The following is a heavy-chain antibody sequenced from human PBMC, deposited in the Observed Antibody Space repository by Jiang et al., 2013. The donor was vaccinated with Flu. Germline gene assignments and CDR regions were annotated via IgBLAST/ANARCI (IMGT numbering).Heavy chain of an antibody. CDR2: IYYSGST. J-gene: IGHJ4*02. V-gene: IGHV4-61*01. CDR1: GGSVSSGSYY. CDR3: ARGKGDY. D-gene: IGHD3-10*01. Sequence: LSLTCTVSGGSVSSGSYYWSWIRQPPGKGLEWIGYIYYSGSTNYNPSLKSRVTISVDTSKNQFSLKLSSVTAADTAVYYCARGKGDYWGQGTLVTVSS.